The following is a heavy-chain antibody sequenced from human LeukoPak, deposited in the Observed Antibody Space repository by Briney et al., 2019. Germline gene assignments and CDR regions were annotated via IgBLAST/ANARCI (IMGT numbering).Heavy chain of an antibody. CDR1: GFTFSSYS. J-gene: IGHJ6*04. CDR3: AELGITMIGGV. V-gene: IGHV3-48*04. CDR2: ISSSGSTI. Sequence: GGSLSLSCAASGFTFSSYSMNWVRQAPGRGLEWVSYISSSGSTIYYADPVKGRCTISRDNAKISLYLQMNSLRAEDTAVYYCAELGITMIGGVWGKGTTVTISS. D-gene: IGHD3-10*02.